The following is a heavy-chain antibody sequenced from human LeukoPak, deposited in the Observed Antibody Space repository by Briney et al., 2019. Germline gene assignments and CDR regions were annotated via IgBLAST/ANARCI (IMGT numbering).Heavy chain of an antibody. CDR3: AKDRGY. V-gene: IGHV3-23*01. CDR1: GFTFGNFP. J-gene: IGHJ4*02. CDR2: IGGSAVAT. Sequence: PGGSLRLSCAASGFTFGNFPMSWVRQAPGKGLEWVSAIGGSAVATYCADSVKDRFAISRDNSKNTLYLQMNSLRAEDTAVYYCAKDRGYWGQGTLVTVSS.